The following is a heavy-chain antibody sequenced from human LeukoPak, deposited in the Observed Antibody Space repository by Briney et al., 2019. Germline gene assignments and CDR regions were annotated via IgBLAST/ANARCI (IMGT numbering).Heavy chain of an antibody. D-gene: IGHD2-8*01. Sequence: SGRSLRLSCAASGFTFSSYAMHWVRQAPGKGLEWVAVISYDGSNKYYADSVKGRFTTSRDNSKNTLYLQMNSLRAEDTAVYYCARAQYCTNGVCSNKNANWFDPWGQGTLVTVSS. CDR3: ARAQYCTNGVCSNKNANWFDP. J-gene: IGHJ5*02. CDR1: GFTFSSYA. V-gene: IGHV3-30*04. CDR2: ISYDGSNK.